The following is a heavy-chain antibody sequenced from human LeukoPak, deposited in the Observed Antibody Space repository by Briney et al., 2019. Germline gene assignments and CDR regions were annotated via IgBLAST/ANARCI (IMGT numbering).Heavy chain of an antibody. J-gene: IGHJ2*01. CDR1: GFTFSSYW. D-gene: IGHD4-23*01. CDR3: AKGCGGNSGYFDL. V-gene: IGHV3-74*01. Sequence: GGSLRLSCAASGFTFSSYWMHWVRQAPGKGLVWVSRINSDGSSTSYADSVKGRFTISRDNSKNTLYLQMHSLRAEDTAVYYCAKGCGGNSGYFDLWGRGTLVTVSS. CDR2: INSDGSST.